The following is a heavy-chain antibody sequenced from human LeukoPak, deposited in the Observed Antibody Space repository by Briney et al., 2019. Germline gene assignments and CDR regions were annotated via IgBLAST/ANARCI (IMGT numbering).Heavy chain of an antibody. CDR3: ARVYDSSGYYETKFDY. CDR2: IYYSGST. Sequence: RPSETLSLTCTVSGGSISSSSYYWGWIRQPPGKGLEWIGSIYYSGSTYYNPSLKSRVTISVDTSKNQFSLKLSSVTAADTAVYYCARVYDSSGYYETKFDYWGQGTLVTVSS. D-gene: IGHD3-22*01. J-gene: IGHJ4*02. V-gene: IGHV4-39*07. CDR1: GGSISSSSYY.